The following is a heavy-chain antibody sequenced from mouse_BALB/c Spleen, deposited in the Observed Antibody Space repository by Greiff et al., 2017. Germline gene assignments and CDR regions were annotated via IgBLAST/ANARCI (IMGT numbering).Heavy chain of an antibody. Sequence: QVQLQQSGAELVRPGASVTLSCKASGYTFTDYEMHWVKQTPVHGLEWIGAIDPETGGTAYNQKFKGKATLTADKSSSTAYMELRSLTSEDSAVYYCTREIRPAFAEGGKGTLVTVS. D-gene: IGHD2-4*01. J-gene: IGHJ3*01. CDR1: GYTFTDYE. CDR3: TREIRPAFAE. V-gene: IGHV1-15*01. CDR2: IDPETGGT.